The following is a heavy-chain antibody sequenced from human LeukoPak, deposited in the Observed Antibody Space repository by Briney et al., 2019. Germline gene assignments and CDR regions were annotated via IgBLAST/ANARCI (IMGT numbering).Heavy chain of an antibody. Sequence: PGGSLRLSCAASGFSFSSYSMNWVRQAPGKRLEWVSYISSSSSTIYYADSVKGRFTISRNNAKNSLYLQMNSLRAEDTAVYYCARVGYDFDYWGQGTLVTVSS. V-gene: IGHV3-48*01. CDR3: ARVGYDFDY. J-gene: IGHJ4*02. CDR2: ISSSSSTI. CDR1: GFSFSSYS. D-gene: IGHD2-8*01.